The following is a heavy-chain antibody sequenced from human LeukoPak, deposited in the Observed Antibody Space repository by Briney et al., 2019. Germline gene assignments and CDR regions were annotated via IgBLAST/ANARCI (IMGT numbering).Heavy chain of an antibody. D-gene: IGHD5-12*01. CDR3: ARGRGYSGYDAIYYMDV. J-gene: IGHJ6*03. CDR2: IIPTFGTA. V-gene: IGHV1-69*13. Sequence: GASVKVSCKASGGTFSRFAISWVRQAPGQGLEWMGGIIPTFGTANYAQKFQGRVTITADESTSTAYMELSSLRSEDTAVYYCARGRGYSGYDAIYYMDVWGKGTTVTISS. CDR1: GGTFSRFA.